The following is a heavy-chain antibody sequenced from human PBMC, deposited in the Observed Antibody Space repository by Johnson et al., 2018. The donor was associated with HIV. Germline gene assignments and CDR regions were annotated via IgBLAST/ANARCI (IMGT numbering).Heavy chain of an antibody. CDR2: IYSGGNT. V-gene: IGHV3-66*01. CDR1: GFTVDSNY. CDR3: ARSPVWLRGFDI. D-gene: IGHD5-24*01. J-gene: IGHJ3*02. Sequence: VQLVESGGGLVQPGGSLRISCAASGFTVDSNYMSWVRQAPGKGLEWVSVIYSGGNTDYADSVKGRCTISRDTSRNILSLQMNNLRAEDTAVYYCARSPVWLRGFDIWGQGTMVTVSS.